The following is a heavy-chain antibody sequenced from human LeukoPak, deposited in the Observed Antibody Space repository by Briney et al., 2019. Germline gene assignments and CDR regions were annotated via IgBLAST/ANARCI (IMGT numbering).Heavy chain of an antibody. J-gene: IGHJ4*02. CDR3: ARDPPYYYGSGSWLFDY. CDR1: GYTFTGYY. D-gene: IGHD3-10*01. Sequence: ASVKVSCKASGYTFTGYYMHWVRQAPGQGLEWMGWINPNSGGTNYAQKFQGRVTMTRDTSISTAYMELSRLRSDDTAVYYCARDPPYYYGSGSWLFDYWGQGTLVTVSS. CDR2: INPNSGGT. V-gene: IGHV1-2*02.